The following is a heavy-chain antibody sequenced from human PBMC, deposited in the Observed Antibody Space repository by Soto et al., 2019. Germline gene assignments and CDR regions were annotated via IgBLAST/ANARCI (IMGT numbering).Heavy chain of an antibody. Sequence: ASVKVSCKASGYTFTSYGISWVRQAPGQGLEWMGWISAYNGNTNYAQKLQGRVTMTTDTSTSTAYMELRSLRSDDTAVYYCASVLPYYASSGPTDFDYWGQGTLVTVSS. CDR3: ASVLPYYASSGPTDFDY. D-gene: IGHD3-22*01. J-gene: IGHJ4*02. V-gene: IGHV1-18*01. CDR1: GYTFTSYG. CDR2: ISAYNGNT.